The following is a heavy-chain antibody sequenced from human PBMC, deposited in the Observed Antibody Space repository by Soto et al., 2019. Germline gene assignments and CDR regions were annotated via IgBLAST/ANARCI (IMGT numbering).Heavy chain of an antibody. J-gene: IGHJ6*02. V-gene: IGHV1-69*06. CDR2: IIPIFGTA. CDR3: ARDLVTIFGVVNTQRLTGMYV. Sequence: SSVKGSCKASGGTFSSYAISWVRQAPGQGLEWMGGIIPIFGTANYAQNFQGRVTITADKSTSTAYMELSSLRSEDTAVYYCARDLVTIFGVVNTQRLTGMYVWGQGTTVTVSS. D-gene: IGHD3-3*01. CDR1: GGTFSSYA.